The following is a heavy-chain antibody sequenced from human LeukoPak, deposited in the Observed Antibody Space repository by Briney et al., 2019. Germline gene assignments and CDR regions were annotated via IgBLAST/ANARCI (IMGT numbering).Heavy chain of an antibody. CDR3: AEDLGWELPAEAY. J-gene: IGHJ4*02. CDR2: IYGSGVSI. CDR1: GFTFNNYG. Sequence: PGGSLRLSCVASGFTFNNYGMNWVRQAPGKGLEWLSPIYGSGVSISYADSVKGRFTISRDNSNNTLCLQMNSLRAEDTAMYYCAEDLGWELPAEAYWGQGILVTVSS. V-gene: IGHV3-23*01. D-gene: IGHD1-26*01.